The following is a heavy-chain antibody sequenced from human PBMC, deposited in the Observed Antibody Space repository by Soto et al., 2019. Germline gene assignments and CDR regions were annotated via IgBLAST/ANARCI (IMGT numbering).Heavy chain of an antibody. D-gene: IGHD5-18*01. Sequence: GSLRLSCAASGFAFRSYNMTWVRQAPGKGLEWVSAISSGGTYTDYADSVKGRFTLSRDNSKNTVYLQMNSLRAEDTAVYHCAKESSGYNYGFYNYFDYWGQGTLVTVSS. CDR1: GFAFRSYN. J-gene: IGHJ4*02. V-gene: IGHV3-23*01. CDR2: ISSGGTYT. CDR3: AKESSGYNYGFYNYFDY.